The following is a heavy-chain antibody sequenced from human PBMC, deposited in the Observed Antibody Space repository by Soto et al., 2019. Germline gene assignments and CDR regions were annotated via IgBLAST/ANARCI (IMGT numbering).Heavy chain of an antibody. CDR3: TTDSGSYSTSYYGMDX. J-gene: IGHJ6*02. CDR2: IKSKTDGGTT. Sequence: GGSLRLSCAASGFTFSDYFMSWVRQAPGKGLEWVGRIKSKTDGGTTDYAAPVKCRFTISRDDSKNTLYLQMNILKTEDTAVYYCTTDSGSYSTSYYGMDXWGQGTTVTVS. D-gene: IGHD1-26*01. CDR1: GFTFSDYF. V-gene: IGHV3-15*01.